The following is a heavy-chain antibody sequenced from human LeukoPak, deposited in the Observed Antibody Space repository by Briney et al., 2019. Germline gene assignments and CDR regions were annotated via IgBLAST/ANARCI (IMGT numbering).Heavy chain of an antibody. CDR3: PRGWNSRKLGY. Sequence: SETLSLTCTVSGASFNSDDQYWNWIRQSPGKGLEWIGSIHPSGMLYNNPSLESRVTMSRDTSKNQFSLNLNSVTAADTAVYFCPRGWNSRKLGYWAQGILVTVS. J-gene: IGHJ4*02. D-gene: IGHD2/OR15-2a*01. CDR1: GASFNSDDQY. CDR2: IHPSGML. V-gene: IGHV4-31*03.